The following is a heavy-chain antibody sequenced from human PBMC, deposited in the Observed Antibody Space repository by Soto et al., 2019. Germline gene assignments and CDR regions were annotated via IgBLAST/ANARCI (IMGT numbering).Heavy chain of an antibody. CDR1: GFTFSNAW. Sequence: PGGSLRLSCAASGFTFSNAWMSWVRQAPGKGLDWVGRIKSKTDGGTTDYAAPVKGRFTISRDDSKNTLYLQMNSLKTEDTAVYYCTSGLTVGSWFGESRFDPWGQGTLVTVSS. D-gene: IGHD3-10*01. CDR3: TSGLTVGSWFGESRFDP. V-gene: IGHV3-15*01. J-gene: IGHJ5*02. CDR2: IKSKTDGGTT.